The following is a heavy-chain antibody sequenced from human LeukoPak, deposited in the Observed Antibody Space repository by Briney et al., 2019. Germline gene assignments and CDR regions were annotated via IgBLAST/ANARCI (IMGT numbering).Heavy chain of an antibody. CDR2: ISYSGST. CDR3: ARGTWGIFDY. CDR1: GGSISSSSYY. J-gene: IGHJ4*02. D-gene: IGHD3-16*01. V-gene: IGHV4-39*01. Sequence: SETLSLTCTVSGGSISSSSYYWGWIRQPPGKGLEWIGSISYSGSTYCNPSLKSRVTISGDTSKNQFSLKLSSVTAADTAVYCCARGTWGIFDYWGQGTLVTVSS.